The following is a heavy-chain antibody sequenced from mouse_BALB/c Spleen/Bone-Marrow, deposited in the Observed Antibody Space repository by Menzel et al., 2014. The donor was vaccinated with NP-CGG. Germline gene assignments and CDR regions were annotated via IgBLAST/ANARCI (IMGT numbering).Heavy chain of an antibody. CDR3: ARDWDEYYFDY. CDR1: GYSFTSYY. J-gene: IGHJ2*01. CDR2: IFPGSDNT. V-gene: IGHV1-66*01. D-gene: IGHD4-1*01. Sequence: QVQLQQSGPELVKPGASVKMSCKASGYSFTSYYIHWVKQRPGQGLEWIGWIFPGSDNTKYNEKFKGKATLTADTSSSTAYMHLSRLTSEDTAVYFCARDWDEYYFDYWGQGTTLTVSS.